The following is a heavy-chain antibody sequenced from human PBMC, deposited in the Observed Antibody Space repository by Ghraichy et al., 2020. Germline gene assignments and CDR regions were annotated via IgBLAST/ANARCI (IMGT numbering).Heavy chain of an antibody. Sequence: ASVKVSCKASGYTFTSYGISWVRQAPGQGLEWMGWISAYNGNTNYAQKLQGRVTMTTDTSTSTAYMELRSLRSDDTAVYYCARGSRYNWNDGWFDPWGQGSLVTVSS. CDR2: ISAYNGNT. CDR1: GYTFTSYG. V-gene: IGHV1-18*01. J-gene: IGHJ5*02. CDR3: ARGSRYNWNDGWFDP. D-gene: IGHD1-1*01.